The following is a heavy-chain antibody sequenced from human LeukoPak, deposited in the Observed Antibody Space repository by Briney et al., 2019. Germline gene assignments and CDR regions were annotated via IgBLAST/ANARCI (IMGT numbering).Heavy chain of an antibody. J-gene: IGHJ4*02. CDR2: INPNSGDT. CDR3: AREDIAVAGTLVDY. Sequence: GASVKVSCKASGYTFTGYYMHWVRQAPGQGLEWMGWINPNSGDTNYAQKFQGRVTMTRDTSISTAYMELSRLRSDDTAVYYCAREDIAVAGTLVDYWGQGTLVTVSS. D-gene: IGHD6-19*01. V-gene: IGHV1-2*02. CDR1: GYTFTGYY.